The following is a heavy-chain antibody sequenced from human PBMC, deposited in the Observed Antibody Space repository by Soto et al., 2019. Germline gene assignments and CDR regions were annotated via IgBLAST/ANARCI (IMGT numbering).Heavy chain of an antibody. V-gene: IGHV4-59*01. CDR1: GGSISVYY. Sequence: QVQLQESGPGQVKPSETLSLKCTISGGSISVYYWSRIRQPPGQAIEWIGYIYDSGRPYYNPSLRSRVIISADTSKNQISLELTSATAADTAVYYCARGVGSSPPRYWGRGTLVTVSS. CDR3: ARGVGSSPPRY. CDR2: IYDSGRP. D-gene: IGHD1-26*01. J-gene: IGHJ4*02.